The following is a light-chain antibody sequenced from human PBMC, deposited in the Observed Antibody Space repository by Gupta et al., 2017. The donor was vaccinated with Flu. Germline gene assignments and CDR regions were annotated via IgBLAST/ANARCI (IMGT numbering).Light chain of an antibody. V-gene: IGLV2-18*01. CDR3: SLDTSSTLCV. CDR2: EVS. Sequence: SALTQPPSVSGSPGPSVTISCTGTSSDVGSYNRVSWYQQPPGTAPKLMIYEVSNRPSGVPDSLSGSKSGNTASLTISGLQGEDEADYYGSLDTSSTLCVFGTGTKVTVL. CDR1: SSDVGSYNR. J-gene: IGLJ1*01.